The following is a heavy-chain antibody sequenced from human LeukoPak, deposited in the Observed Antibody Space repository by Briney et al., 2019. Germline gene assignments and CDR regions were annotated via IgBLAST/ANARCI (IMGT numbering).Heavy chain of an antibody. CDR3: ARDMTGNPWGSYRSDGFGI. CDR1: GYTFTTYG. V-gene: IGHV1-18*01. D-gene: IGHD3-16*02. CDR2: ISAYNGNT. J-gene: IGHJ3*02. Sequence: ASVKVSCKPSGYTFTTYGINWVRQAPGQGLEWMGWISAYNGNTNFAQKFPARVTMSTDTSTNTAYMELRSLRYDDTAVYYCARDMTGNPWGSYRSDGFGIWGQGTMVTVSS.